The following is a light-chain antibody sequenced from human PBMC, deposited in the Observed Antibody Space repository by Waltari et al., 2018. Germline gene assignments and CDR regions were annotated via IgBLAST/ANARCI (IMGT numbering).Light chain of an antibody. J-gene: IGLJ2*01. Sequence: QSALTQPPSASGSPGQSVTISCMGTSSDVGLYNYVSWYQQYPGKAPKLLIYEVNKRPPGVPDVFSGSKSGNPASLTVSGLQAEDEADYYCSSYADRKTVAFGGGTKLTVL. CDR3: SSYADRKTVA. CDR1: SSDVGLYNY. V-gene: IGLV2-8*01. CDR2: EVN.